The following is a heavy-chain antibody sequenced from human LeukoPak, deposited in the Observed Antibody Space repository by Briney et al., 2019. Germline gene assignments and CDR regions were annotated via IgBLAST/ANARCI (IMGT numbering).Heavy chain of an antibody. Sequence: PSETLSLTCALSGDSFSSGYWNWIRQPPGKGLEWIGYIYYSGTTNSNPSLESRVTVSVDTSKNQFSLKLSSVTAADTAVYYCARDYGDYALFYGMDVWGQGTTVTVSS. CDR1: GDSFSSGY. J-gene: IGHJ6*02. CDR3: ARDYGDYALFYGMDV. CDR2: IYYSGTT. D-gene: IGHD4-17*01. V-gene: IGHV4-59*12.